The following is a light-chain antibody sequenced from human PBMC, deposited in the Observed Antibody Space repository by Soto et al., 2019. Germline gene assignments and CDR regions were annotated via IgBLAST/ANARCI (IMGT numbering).Light chain of an antibody. Sequence: QSALTQPASMSGSPGQSITISCTGTDTDIGTYEYVSWYHQVPGKAPKLLIYEVSYRPSGISSRFSGSKSGITASLTISGLQPEDECQYFCNSFTTSSTWVFGGGTKLTVL. CDR2: EVS. V-gene: IGLV2-14*01. CDR1: DTDIGTYEY. CDR3: NSFTTSSTWV. J-gene: IGLJ3*02.